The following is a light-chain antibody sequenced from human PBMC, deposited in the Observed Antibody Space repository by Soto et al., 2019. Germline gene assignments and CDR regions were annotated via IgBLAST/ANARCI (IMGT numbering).Light chain of an antibody. CDR1: QSFLYSSNNKNY. V-gene: IGKV4-1*01. CDR3: QQYYGTPLT. CDR2: WAS. Sequence: DIVMTPSPSSLAVSLGERATINCKSSQSFLYSSNNKNYLAWYQQKPGQPPKLLIYWASTRESGVPDRFSGSGSGTDFTLTISSLQAEDVAVYYCQQYYGTPLTFGGGTKVDIK. J-gene: IGKJ4*01.